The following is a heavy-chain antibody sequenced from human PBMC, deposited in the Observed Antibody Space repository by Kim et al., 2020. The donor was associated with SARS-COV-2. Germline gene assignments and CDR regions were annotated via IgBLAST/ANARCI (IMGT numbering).Heavy chain of an antibody. CDR3: WEEGRWATVSFAI. D-gene: IGHD1-26*01. J-gene: IGHJ3*02. V-gene: IGHV3-23*01. Sequence: GGSLRLSCAASGFTFSNLALSWVRQAPGKGLEWVSAISSYGTNNYSEAVMGRLFTTTDDTTKTPLLQQINMRGEEETVDYYWEEGRWATVSFAIWGEG. CDR2: ISSYGTN. CDR1: GFTFSNLA.